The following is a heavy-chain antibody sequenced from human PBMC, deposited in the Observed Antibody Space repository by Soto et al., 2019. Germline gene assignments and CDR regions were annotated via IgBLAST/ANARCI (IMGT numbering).Heavy chain of an antibody. CDR2: ISGDNGNT. J-gene: IGHJ4*02. D-gene: IGHD3-16*01. Sequence: ASVKVSCKSSGYTFTSYAMHWVRQAPGQRIEWMGWISGDNGNTNYAQNVQGRVTVTTDTSTSTAYMELKSLISDDTAVYYCAREVAGCGGEYDYLGQGTRVIFSS. CDR3: AREVAGCGGEYDY. CDR1: GYTFTSYA. V-gene: IGHV1-3*01.